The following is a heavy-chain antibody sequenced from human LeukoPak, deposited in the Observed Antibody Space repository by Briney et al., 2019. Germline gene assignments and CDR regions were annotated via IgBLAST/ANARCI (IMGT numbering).Heavy chain of an antibody. V-gene: IGHV3-30*02. CDR3: ARGRLSSTSCYYY. D-gene: IGHD2-2*01. Sequence: PGGSLRLSCAASGFTFSSYGMHWVRQAPGKGLEWVAFIRYDGSNKYYADSVKGRFTISRDNSKNTLYLQMNSLRAEDTAVYYCARGRLSSTSCYYYWGQGTLVTVSS. J-gene: IGHJ4*02. CDR2: IRYDGSNK. CDR1: GFTFSSYG.